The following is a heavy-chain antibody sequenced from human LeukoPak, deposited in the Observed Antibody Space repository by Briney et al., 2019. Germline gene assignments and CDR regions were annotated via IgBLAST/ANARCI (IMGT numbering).Heavy chain of an antibody. CDR3: AGSRGAVSVDY. J-gene: IGHJ4*02. D-gene: IGHD4-11*01. CDR1: GGSISSYY. Sequence: SETLSLTCTDSGGSISSYYWSWIRQPPGKGLEWIGYIYYSGSTNYHPSLKSRVTISVDTSKNQFSLRLTSVTAADTAVYYCAGSRGAVSVDYWGQGTLVTVSS. CDR2: IYYSGST. V-gene: IGHV4-59*01.